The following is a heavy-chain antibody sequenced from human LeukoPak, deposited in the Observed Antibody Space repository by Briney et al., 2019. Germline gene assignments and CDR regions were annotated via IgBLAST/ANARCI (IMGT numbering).Heavy chain of an antibody. CDR3: AKDPTTGSLAEYFQH. D-gene: IGHD3-10*01. V-gene: IGHV3-30*18. Sequence: PGGSLRPSCAASGFTFSSYGMHWVRQAPGKGLEWVAVISYDGSNKYYADSVKGRFTISRDNSKNTLYLQMNSLRAEDTAVYYCAKDPTTGSLAEYFQHWGQGTLVTVSS. CDR1: GFTFSSYG. J-gene: IGHJ1*01. CDR2: ISYDGSNK.